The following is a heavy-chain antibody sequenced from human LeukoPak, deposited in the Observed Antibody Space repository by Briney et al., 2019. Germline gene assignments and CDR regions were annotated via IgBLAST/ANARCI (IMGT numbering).Heavy chain of an antibody. CDR2: IKQDGSET. CDR1: GFTFSSYW. D-gene: IGHD6-13*01. V-gene: IGHV3-7*01. J-gene: IGHJ4*02. CDR3: ARVDGSSSCPDY. Sequence: PGGSLTLSCAATGFTFSSYWMTWVRQAPCKRPDSVANIKQDGSETYYVDSVKGRFTISRDNAKNLLYLEMNSLRAEDTALYYCARVDGSSSCPDYWGQGTLVTVSS.